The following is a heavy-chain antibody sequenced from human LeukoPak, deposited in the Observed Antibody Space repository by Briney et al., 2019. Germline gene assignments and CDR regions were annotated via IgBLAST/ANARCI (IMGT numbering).Heavy chain of an antibody. CDR2: INHSGST. CDR1: GGSFSGYY. J-gene: IGHJ5*02. CDR3: ARETPPLYYDILTGPGWFDP. V-gene: IGHV4-34*01. Sequence: IPSETLSLTCAVYGGSFSGYYWSWIRQPPGKGLEWIGEINHSGSTNYNPSLKSRVTISVDTSKNQFSLKLSSVTAADTAVYYCARETPPLYYDILTGPGWFDPWGQGTLVTVSS. D-gene: IGHD3-9*01.